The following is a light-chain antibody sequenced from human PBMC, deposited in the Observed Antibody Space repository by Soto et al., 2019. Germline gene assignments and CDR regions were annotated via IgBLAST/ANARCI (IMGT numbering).Light chain of an antibody. CDR1: QSISSN. V-gene: IGKV3-15*01. J-gene: IGKJ1*01. CDR2: RTS. Sequence: EIVMTQSPATLSVSPGERATLSCRASQSISSNLAWYQQKPGQAPRLLMFRTSSRATGFPARFSGSGSGTEFNLTISSLQSEDFGVYYCQHYNNFPWTFGQGTKVEIK. CDR3: QHYNNFPWT.